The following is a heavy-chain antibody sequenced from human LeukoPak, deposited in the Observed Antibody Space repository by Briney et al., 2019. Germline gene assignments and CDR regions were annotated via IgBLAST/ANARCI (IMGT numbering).Heavy chain of an antibody. D-gene: IGHD1-26*01. CDR1: GYTFTSYY. V-gene: IGHV1-46*01. CDR3: ARGRYRWEPEGNWFDP. Sequence: GASVKVSCKASGYTFTSYYMHWVRQAPGQGLEWMGIINPSGGSTSYAQKFQGRVTMTRDASTSTVYMELSSLRDEDTAVYYCARGRYRWEPEGNWFDPWGQGTLVTVSS. J-gene: IGHJ5*02. CDR2: INPSGGST.